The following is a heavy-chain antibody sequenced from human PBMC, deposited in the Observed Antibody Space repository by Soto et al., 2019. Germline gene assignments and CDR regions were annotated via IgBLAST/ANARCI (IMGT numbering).Heavy chain of an antibody. Sequence: ESGGGVVQPGRSLRLSCAASGFTFSSYGMHWVRQAPGKGLEWVAIISYDGSNQYYADSVKGRFTISRDNSKNTLYLQMNSLGTEDTAVYYCAKALGELSPESYDHWGQGVLVTVSS. CDR3: AKALGELSPESYDH. CDR1: GFTFSSYG. J-gene: IGHJ4*02. D-gene: IGHD3-16*02. V-gene: IGHV3-30*18. CDR2: ISYDGSNQ.